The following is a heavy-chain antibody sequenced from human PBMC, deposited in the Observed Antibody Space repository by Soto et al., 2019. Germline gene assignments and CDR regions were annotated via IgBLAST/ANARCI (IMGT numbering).Heavy chain of an antibody. Sequence: GGSLRLSCVASGLTFGSRAMSWVRQAPGEGLQWVSTITDTGGDAKYADSVRGRLVISRDNSKKTLYLQMTSLTAEDSAMYFCARGSTDSYPGSRIFDFWGRGTLVTVSS. J-gene: IGHJ4*02. CDR2: ITDTGGDA. D-gene: IGHD3-10*01. CDR3: ARGSTDSYPGSRIFDF. V-gene: IGHV3-23*01. CDR1: GLTFGSRA.